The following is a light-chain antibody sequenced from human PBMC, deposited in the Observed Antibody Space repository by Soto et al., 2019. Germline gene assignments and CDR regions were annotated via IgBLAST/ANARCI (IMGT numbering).Light chain of an antibody. CDR1: QSVSSY. CDR2: GAS. V-gene: IGKV3-15*01. Sequence: EIVMTQSPATLSVSPGERATLSCRASQSVSSYLAWYQHKPGQAPRLLIYGASTRATGITVRFSGSGSGTEFTLTISSLQSEDFAVYYCQQYNNWPSYTFGQGTKLEIK. CDR3: QQYNNWPSYT. J-gene: IGKJ2*01.